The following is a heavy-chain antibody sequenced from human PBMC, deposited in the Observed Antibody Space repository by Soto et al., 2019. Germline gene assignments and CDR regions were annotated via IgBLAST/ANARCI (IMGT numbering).Heavy chain of an antibody. CDR3: ALHDYGDYGAFDI. Sequence: ASVQVSSKASGYTFTSYYMHWVRQAPGQGLEWMGIINPSGGSTSYAQKFQGRVTMTRDTSTSTVYMELSSLRSEDTAVYYCALHDYGDYGAFDIWGQGTMVT. V-gene: IGHV1-46*01. D-gene: IGHD4-17*01. J-gene: IGHJ3*02. CDR2: INPSGGST. CDR1: GYTFTSYY.